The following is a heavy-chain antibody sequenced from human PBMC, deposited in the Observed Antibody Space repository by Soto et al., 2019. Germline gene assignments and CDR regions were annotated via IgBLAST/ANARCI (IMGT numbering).Heavy chain of an antibody. J-gene: IGHJ5*02. D-gene: IGHD4-17*01. Sequence: QVQLVDSGGGVVQPGRSLRLSCAASGFTFSSYAMHWVRQAPGKGLEWVAVISYDGSNKYYADSVKGRFTISRDNSKNTLYLQMNSLRAEDTAVYYCAREDGDYVLSPLFDPWGQGTLVTVSS. CDR2: ISYDGSNK. CDR1: GFTFSSYA. CDR3: AREDGDYVLSPLFDP. V-gene: IGHV3-30-3*01.